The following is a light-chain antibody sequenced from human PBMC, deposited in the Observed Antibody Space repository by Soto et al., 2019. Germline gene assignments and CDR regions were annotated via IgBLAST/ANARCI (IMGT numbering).Light chain of an antibody. CDR3: NSFTTSNTYV. V-gene: IGLV2-14*01. CDR2: EVS. CDR1: YKY. Sequence: QSLLAQPAAVSGSPGQSITISCTGSYKYVSWYQQHPGKAPKFMIYEVSNRPSGVPDRFSGSKSGNTASLIISGLQAEDEADYYCNSFTTSNTYVFGTGTKATVL. J-gene: IGLJ1*01.